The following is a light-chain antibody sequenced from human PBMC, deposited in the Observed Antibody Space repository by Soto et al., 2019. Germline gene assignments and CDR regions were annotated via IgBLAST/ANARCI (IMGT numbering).Light chain of an antibody. Sequence: IVLTQSPATLSLAPGERATLSCRASQSVSGYLAWYQQKPGQAPRLLIYGASNRATGIPDRFSGSGSGTDFTLTISSLEPEDFAVYFCQQFGSSPLTFGEGTKVDIK. CDR2: GAS. J-gene: IGKJ4*01. CDR1: QSVSGY. V-gene: IGKV3-20*01. CDR3: QQFGSSPLT.